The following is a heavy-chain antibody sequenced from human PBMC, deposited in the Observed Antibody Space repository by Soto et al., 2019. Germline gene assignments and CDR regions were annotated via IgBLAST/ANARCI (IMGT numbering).Heavy chain of an antibody. V-gene: IGHV4-39*01. J-gene: IGHJ3*02. D-gene: IGHD3-22*01. CDR3: ASIKITMIVVVYAFDI. CDR1: GSTISSSSYY. Sequence: SETLSLTFTISGSTISSSSYYWRWIRHPPGKGLEWIGSIYYSGSTYYNPSLKSRVTISVDTSKNQFSLKLSSVTAADTAVYYCASIKITMIVVVYAFDIWGQGTMVT. CDR2: IYYSGST.